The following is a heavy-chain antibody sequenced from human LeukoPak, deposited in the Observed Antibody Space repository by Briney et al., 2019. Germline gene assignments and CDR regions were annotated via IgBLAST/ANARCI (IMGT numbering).Heavy chain of an antibody. J-gene: IGHJ3*02. V-gene: IGHV4-59*01. CDR3: ARDCSSTSCYGLNAFDI. Sequence: SETLSLTCTVSGGSISSYYWSWIRQPPGKGLEWIGYIYYSGSTNYNPSLKSRVTISVDTSKNQFSLKLSSVTAADTAVCYCARDCSSTSCYGLNAFDIWGQGTMVTVSS. CDR2: IYYSGST. CDR1: GGSISSYY. D-gene: IGHD2-2*01.